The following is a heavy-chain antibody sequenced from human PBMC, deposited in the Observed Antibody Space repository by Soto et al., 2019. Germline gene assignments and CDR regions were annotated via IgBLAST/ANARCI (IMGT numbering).Heavy chain of an antibody. V-gene: IGHV3-21*01. D-gene: IGHD5-18*01. CDR2: ISSNSAYI. CDR1: GFTFRSFT. Sequence: PGGSLRLSCAASGFTFRSFTMNWVRQAPGKGLEWVSTISSNSAYIYYTDALRGRFTISRDNAKNSLHLQMNSLRAEDTAVYYCAKEPKIQLWLHYFDYWGQGTLVTVSS. CDR3: AKEPKIQLWLHYFDY. J-gene: IGHJ4*02.